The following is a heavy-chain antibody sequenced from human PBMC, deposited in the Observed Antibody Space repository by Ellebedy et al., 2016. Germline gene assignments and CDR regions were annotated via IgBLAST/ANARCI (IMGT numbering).Heavy chain of an antibody. CDR2: IYGNGDE. CDR1: GISLDTNLEV. CDR3: AHKAVNREVDF. D-gene: IGHD3-10*01. J-gene: IGHJ4*02. V-gene: IGHV2-5*01. Sequence: SGPTLVKPGQILTLTCTFSGISLDTNLEVVGWVRQPPGKALEWLSFIYGNGDERYRPSLRSRLSISKDTSKNQVVLTLTDTDPVDTATYFCAHKAVNREVDFWGQGILVTVSS.